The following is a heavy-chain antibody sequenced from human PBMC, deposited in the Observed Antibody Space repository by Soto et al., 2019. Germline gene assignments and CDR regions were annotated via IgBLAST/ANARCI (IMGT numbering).Heavy chain of an antibody. CDR2: ISAYNGNT. Sequence: ASVKVSCKASGYTFTSYCISWVRQAPGQGLEWMGWISAYNGNTNYAQKLQGRVTMTTDTYTSTAYMELRSLRSDDTAVYYCAREPIAVAGFFYFDYWGQGTLVTVSS. J-gene: IGHJ4*02. CDR1: GYTFTSYC. D-gene: IGHD6-19*01. CDR3: AREPIAVAGFFYFDY. V-gene: IGHV1-18*01.